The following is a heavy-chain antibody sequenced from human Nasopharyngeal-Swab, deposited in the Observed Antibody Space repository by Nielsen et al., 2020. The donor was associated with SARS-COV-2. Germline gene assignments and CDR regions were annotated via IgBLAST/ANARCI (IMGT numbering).Heavy chain of an antibody. J-gene: IGHJ6*02. V-gene: IGHV5-51*01. CDR3: ARLPHCGGDCPPDV. CDR1: GYTFTSYW. Sequence: GESLKISCKCSGYTFTSYWIGWVRQMPGKGLEWMGIIYPGDSDTIYGPSFEGQVTISADMSIDTAYLQWSSLKASATAIYFCARLPHCGGDCPPDVWGQGTSVTVSS. D-gene: IGHD2-21*02. CDR2: IYPGDSDT.